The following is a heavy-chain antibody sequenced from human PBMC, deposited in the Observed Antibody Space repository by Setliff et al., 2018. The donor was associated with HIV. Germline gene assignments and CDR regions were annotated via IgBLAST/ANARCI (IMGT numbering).Heavy chain of an antibody. CDR3: ARGGTVIRGISVYYYYMDV. D-gene: IGHD3-10*01. CDR2: IYSDGSST. V-gene: IGHV3-74*01. J-gene: IGHJ6*03. CDR1: GFTFRSYW. Sequence: GESLKISCAASGFTFRSYWMHWVRQAPGNGLVWVSRIYSDGSSTSYADSVKGRFTISRDNAKNTVYLQMDGLRAEDMAMYYCARGGTVIRGISVYYYYMDVWGKGTAVTVSS.